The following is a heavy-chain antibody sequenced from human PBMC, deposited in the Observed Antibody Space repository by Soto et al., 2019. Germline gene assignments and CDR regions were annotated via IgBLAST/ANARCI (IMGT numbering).Heavy chain of an antibody. CDR1: GYTLTELS. J-gene: IGHJ6*02. CDR2: FDPEDGET. V-gene: IGHV1-24*01. CDR3: ATASSMVRGVIMSYYYYGMDV. D-gene: IGHD3-10*01. Sequence: ASVKVSCKVSGYTLTELSMHWVRQAPGKGLEWMGGFDPEDGETIYAQKFQGRVTMTEDTSTDTAYMELSSLRSEDTAVYYCATASSMVRGVIMSYYYYGMDVWGQGTTVTVSS.